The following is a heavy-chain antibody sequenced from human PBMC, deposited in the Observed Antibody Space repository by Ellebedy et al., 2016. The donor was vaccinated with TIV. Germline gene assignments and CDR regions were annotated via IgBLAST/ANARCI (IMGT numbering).Heavy chain of an antibody. J-gene: IGHJ4*01. CDR1: GFNFNIYW. CDR2: IKDDGSDK. D-gene: IGHD5-12*01. V-gene: IGHV3-7*01. Sequence: PGGSLRLSCAASGFNFNIYWLTWVRQAPGKALEWVANIKDDGSDKYYVGSVQGRFTVSRDNAKNSLYLQMDNLRAEDTAIYYCAREPRGYSYSYWGHGTLVTVSS. CDR3: AREPRGYSYSY.